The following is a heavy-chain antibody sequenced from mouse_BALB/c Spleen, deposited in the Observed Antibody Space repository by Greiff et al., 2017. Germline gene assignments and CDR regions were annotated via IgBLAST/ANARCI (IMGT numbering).Heavy chain of an antibody. D-gene: IGHD2-4*01. CDR1: GFTFSDYY. V-gene: IGHV5-4*02. Sequence: DVKLVESGGGLVKPGGSLKLSCAASGFTFSDYYMYWVRQTPEKRLEWVATISDGGSYTYYPDSVKGRFTISRDNAKNNLYLQMSSLKSEDTAMYYCARADDYDRGYYAMDYWGQGTSVTVSS. CDR3: ARADDYDRGYYAMDY. CDR2: ISDGGSYT. J-gene: IGHJ4*01.